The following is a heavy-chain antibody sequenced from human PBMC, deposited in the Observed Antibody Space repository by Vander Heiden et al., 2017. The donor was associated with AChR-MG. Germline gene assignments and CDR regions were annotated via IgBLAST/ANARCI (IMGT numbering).Heavy chain of an antibody. CDR2: ISGSGGST. CDR1: GFPFRSYA. D-gene: IGHD3-10*01. J-gene: IGHJ5*02. Sequence: VQLLESGGGLVQPGGSLRLSCAASGFPFRSYAMSWVRQAPGKGLEWVSAISGSGGSTYYADSVKGRFTISRDNSKNTLYLQMNSLRAEDTAVYYCAKGDYYGSGRPLLNWFDPWGQGTLVTVSS. V-gene: IGHV3-23*01. CDR3: AKGDYYGSGRPLLNWFDP.